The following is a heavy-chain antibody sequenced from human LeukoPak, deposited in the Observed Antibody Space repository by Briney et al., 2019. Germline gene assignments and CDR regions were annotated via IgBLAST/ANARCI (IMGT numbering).Heavy chain of an antibody. V-gene: IGHV3-72*01. J-gene: IGHJ4*02. CDR3: ASGSSSSWEFDY. CDR2: TRNKANSYTT. CDR1: GFTFSDHY. Sequence: GGSLRLSCAASGFTFSDHYMDWVRQAPGKGPEWVGRTRNKANSYTTEYAASVKGRFTISRDDSKNSLYLQMNSLKTEDTAVYYCASGSSSSWEFDYWGQGTLVTVSS. D-gene: IGHD6-13*01.